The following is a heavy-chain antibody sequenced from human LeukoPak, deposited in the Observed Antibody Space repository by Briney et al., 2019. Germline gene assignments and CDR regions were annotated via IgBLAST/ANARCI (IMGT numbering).Heavy chain of an antibody. CDR3: ARGGDYGGNSREVDY. J-gene: IGHJ4*02. Sequence: GGSLRLSCAASGFTFSSYSMNWVRQAPGKGLEWVSYISSSSTIYYADSVKGRFTISRDNAKNSLYLQMNSLRAEDTAVYYCARGGDYGGNSREVDYWGQGTLVTVSS. D-gene: IGHD4-23*01. CDR1: GFTFSSYS. CDR2: ISSSSTI. V-gene: IGHV3-48*01.